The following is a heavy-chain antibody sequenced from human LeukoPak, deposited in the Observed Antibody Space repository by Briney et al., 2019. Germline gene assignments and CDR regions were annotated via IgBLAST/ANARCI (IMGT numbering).Heavy chain of an antibody. D-gene: IGHD3-22*01. J-gene: IGHJ3*02. CDR3: ARGPYSYDSSGAFDI. CDR1: GGSISSSNW. Sequence: SGTLALTCAVSGGSISSSNWWSWVRQPPGKGLEWIGEIYHSGSTNYNPSLKSRVTISVDTSKNQFSLKLSSVTAADTAVYFCARGPYSYDSSGAFDIWGQGTMVTVSS. V-gene: IGHV4-4*02. CDR2: IYHSGST.